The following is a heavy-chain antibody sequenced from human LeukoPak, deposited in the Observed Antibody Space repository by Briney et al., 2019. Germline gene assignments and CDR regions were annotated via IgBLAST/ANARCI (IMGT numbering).Heavy chain of an antibody. CDR3: ARTLRCSGGSCYLFDY. Sequence: ASVKVSCKASGYTFTGYYMHWVRQAPGQGLEWMGWINPNSGGTNYAQKFQGRVTMTRDTSISTAYMELSRLRSDDTAVHYCARTLRCSGGSCYLFDYWGQGTLVTVSS. CDR1: GYTFTGYY. D-gene: IGHD2-15*01. V-gene: IGHV1-2*02. J-gene: IGHJ4*02. CDR2: INPNSGGT.